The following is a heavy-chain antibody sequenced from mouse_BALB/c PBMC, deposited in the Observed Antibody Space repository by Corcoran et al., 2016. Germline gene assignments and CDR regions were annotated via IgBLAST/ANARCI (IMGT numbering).Heavy chain of an antibody. CDR3: ARDYDYWYFDV. CDR2: INPYNGAT. J-gene: IGHJ1*01. CDR1: GYSFTGYY. D-gene: IGHD2-4*01. V-gene: IGHV1-26*01. Sequence: EVQLQQSGPELVKPGASVKISCKASGYSFTGYYMHWVKQSHVKSLEWIGRINPYNGATSYNQNFKDKASLTVDKSSSTAYMELHSLTSEDSAVYYCARDYDYWYFDVWGAGTTVTVFS.